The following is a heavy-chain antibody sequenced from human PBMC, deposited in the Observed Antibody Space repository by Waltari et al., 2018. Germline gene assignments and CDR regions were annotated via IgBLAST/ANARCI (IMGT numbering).Heavy chain of an antibody. V-gene: IGHV1-69-2*01. Sequence: EVQLVQSGAEVKKPGATVKSACKASGYTFTDYYIHRVQQAPGKGLEWMGRVDPEDGETIYAEKFQGRVTITADTSTDTAYMELSSLRSEDTAVYYCATGFTMTPDYWGQGTLVTVSS. D-gene: IGHD3-22*01. CDR1: GYTFTDYY. J-gene: IGHJ4*02. CDR3: ATGFTMTPDY. CDR2: VDPEDGET.